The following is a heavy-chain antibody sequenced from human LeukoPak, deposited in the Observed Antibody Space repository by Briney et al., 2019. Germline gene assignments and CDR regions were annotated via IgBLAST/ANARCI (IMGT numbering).Heavy chain of an antibody. V-gene: IGHV3-48*04. CDR1: GFTFSSYS. Sequence: PGGSLRLSCAASGFTFSSYSMNWVRQAPGKGLEWVSYISSSGTTIYYADSVKGRFTISRDNAKNSLYLQMNSLRAEDTAVYFCARGSAANPYTDFDYWGQGTLVTVSS. CDR3: ARGSAANPYTDFDY. J-gene: IGHJ4*02. CDR2: ISSSGTTI. D-gene: IGHD2-15*01.